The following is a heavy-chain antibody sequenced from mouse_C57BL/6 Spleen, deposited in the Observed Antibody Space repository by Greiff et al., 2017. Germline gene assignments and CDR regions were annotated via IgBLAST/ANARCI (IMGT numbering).Heavy chain of an antibody. CDR2: INPNNGGT. V-gene: IGHV1-26*01. D-gene: IGHD1-1*01. Sequence: EVQLQQSGPELVKPGASVKISCKASGYTFTDYYMNWVKQSHGKSLEWIGDINPNNGGTSYNQKFKGKATLTVDKSSSTAYMELRSLTSEDSAVYYCARRDYGSSFDDWGQGTTLTVSS. CDR3: ARRDYGSSFDD. J-gene: IGHJ2*01. CDR1: GYTFTDYY.